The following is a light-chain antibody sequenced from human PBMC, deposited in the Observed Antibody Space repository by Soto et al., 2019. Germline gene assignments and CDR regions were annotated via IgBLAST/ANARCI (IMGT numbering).Light chain of an antibody. CDR3: QQYNTYPLT. Sequence: DIQMTQSPSTLSASVGDRVTITCRASQSISTWLAWYQQKPWKAPKLLIYKASNLEGGVPSRFSGSGSGTEFTITNNSLQPDDFATYYCQQYNTYPLTFGGGTTVEIK. CDR2: KAS. J-gene: IGKJ4*01. V-gene: IGKV1-5*03. CDR1: QSISTW.